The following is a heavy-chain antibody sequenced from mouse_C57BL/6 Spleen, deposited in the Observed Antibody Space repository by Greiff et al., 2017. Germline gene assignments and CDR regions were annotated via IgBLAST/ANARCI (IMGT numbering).Heavy chain of an antibody. CDR1: GYTFTDYY. CDR2: INPNNGGT. V-gene: IGHV1-26*01. Sequence: EVKLQQSGPELVKPGASVKISCKASGYTFTDYYMNWVKQSHGKSLEWIGDINPNNGGTSYNQKFKGKATLTVDKSSSTAYMALRSLTSEDSAVYYCARPCSSPFWYFDVWGTGTTVTVSS. D-gene: IGHD6-1*01. CDR3: ARPCSSPFWYFDV. J-gene: IGHJ1*03.